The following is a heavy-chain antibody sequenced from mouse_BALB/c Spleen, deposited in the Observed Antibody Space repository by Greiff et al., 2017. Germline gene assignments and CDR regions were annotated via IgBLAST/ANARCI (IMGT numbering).Heavy chain of an antibody. Sequence: DVHLVESGGGLVKPGGSLKLSCAASGFTFSDYYMYWVRQTPEKRLEWVATISDGGSYTYYPDSVKGRFTISRDNAKNNLYLQMSSLKSEDTAMYYCARDRGILSYAMDYWGQGTSVTVSS. D-gene: IGHD3-1*01. CDR2: ISDGGSYT. CDR1: GFTFSDYY. V-gene: IGHV5-4*02. CDR3: ARDRGILSYAMDY. J-gene: IGHJ4*01.